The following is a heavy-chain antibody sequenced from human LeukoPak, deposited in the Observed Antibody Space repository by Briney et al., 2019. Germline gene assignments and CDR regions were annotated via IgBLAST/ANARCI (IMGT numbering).Heavy chain of an antibody. D-gene: IGHD3-22*01. CDR3: ANGGTYSSGP. CDR1: GFTFSNSW. Sequence: GGSLRLSCAASGFTFSNSWMSWVRQAPGKGLEWVTTIKPDGSAQYYVDSVKGRFTISRDNAKNSLFLQINSLRAEDTAVYYCANGGTYSSGPWGQGTLVTVSS. V-gene: IGHV3-7*01. J-gene: IGHJ5*02. CDR2: IKPDGSAQ.